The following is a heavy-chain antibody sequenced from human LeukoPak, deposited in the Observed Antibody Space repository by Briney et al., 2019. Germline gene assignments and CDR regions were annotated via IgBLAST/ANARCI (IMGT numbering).Heavy chain of an antibody. V-gene: IGHV1-2*02. J-gene: IGHJ4*02. D-gene: IGHD5-12*01. Sequence: VASVKVSCKASGYTFTDYYMHWVRQAPGQGLEWMGWINPNSGGTNYAQKFQGRVTMTRDTSISTSYMELSRLRSDDTAVYYCARAWLRLNPYFDYWGQGTLVTVSS. CDR3: ARAWLRLNPYFDY. CDR1: GYTFTDYY. CDR2: INPNSGGT.